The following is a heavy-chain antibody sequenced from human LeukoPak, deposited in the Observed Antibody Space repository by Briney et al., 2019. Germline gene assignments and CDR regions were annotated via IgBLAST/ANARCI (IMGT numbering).Heavy chain of an antibody. CDR2: INHSGST. J-gene: IGHJ4*02. Sequence: SETLSLTCAVYGGSFSGYYWTWIRQPPGRGLEWIGEINHSGSTNYNPSLKSRVTISVDTSKSQFSLKLNSVSAADTAMYYCARGRDPYWGQGTLVTVSS. CDR1: GGSFSGYY. D-gene: IGHD5-24*01. V-gene: IGHV4-34*01. CDR3: ARGRDPY.